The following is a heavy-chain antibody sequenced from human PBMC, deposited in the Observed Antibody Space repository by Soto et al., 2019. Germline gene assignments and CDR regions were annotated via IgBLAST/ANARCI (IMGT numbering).Heavy chain of an antibody. CDR3: AKDRVESGLGEIDY. V-gene: IGHV3-30*18. D-gene: IGHD3-16*01. Sequence: GGSLRLSCAASGFSFSNNGMHWVRQAPGKGLEWVAIISYDGSKKYYADSVKGRFTISRDNSKNTLYLQMNSLRVEDTAVFYSAKDRVESGLGEIDYWGQGPLVTVSS. J-gene: IGHJ4*02. CDR1: GFSFSNNG. CDR2: ISYDGSKK.